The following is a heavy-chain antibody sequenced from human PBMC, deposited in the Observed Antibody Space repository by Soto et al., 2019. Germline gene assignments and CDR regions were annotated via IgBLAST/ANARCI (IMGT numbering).Heavy chain of an antibody. D-gene: IGHD3-22*01. V-gene: IGHV5-51*01. Sequence: PGESLKISCKVSGYSFTSYWIGWVRQMPGKGLEWMGIIYPGDSDTRYSPSFQGQVTISADKSISTAYLQWSSLKASDTAMYYCARQKIPMIVVGPPDAFDIWGQGTMVTVSS. CDR2: IYPGDSDT. CDR1: GYSFTSYW. J-gene: IGHJ3*02. CDR3: ARQKIPMIVVGPPDAFDI.